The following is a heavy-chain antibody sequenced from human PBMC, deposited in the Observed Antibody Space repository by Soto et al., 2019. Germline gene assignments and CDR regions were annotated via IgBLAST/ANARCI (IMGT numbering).Heavy chain of an antibody. CDR3: ARVGVAGTGY. D-gene: IGHD6-19*01. V-gene: IGHV4-34*01. Sequence: SETLSLTCAVYGGSFSGYYWSWIRQPPGKGLEWIGEINHSGSTNYNPSLKSRVTISVDTSKNQFSLKLSSVTAADTAVYYCARVGVAGTGYWGQGTLVTVSS. CDR1: GGSFSGYY. CDR2: INHSGST. J-gene: IGHJ4*02.